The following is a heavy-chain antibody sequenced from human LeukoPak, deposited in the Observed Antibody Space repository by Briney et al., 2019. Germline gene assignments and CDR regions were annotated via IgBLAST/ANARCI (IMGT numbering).Heavy chain of an antibody. Sequence: GGSLRLSCAASGFTFSSYAMSWVRQAPGKGLEWVSSISGSGGSTYYADSVKGRFTISRDNPKNTLYLQMNGLRAEDTAVYYCAKVDIVVVPAADLWGQGTLVTVSS. V-gene: IGHV3-23*01. CDR2: ISGSGGST. D-gene: IGHD2-2*03. CDR1: GFTFSSYA. CDR3: AKVDIVVVPAADL. J-gene: IGHJ5*02.